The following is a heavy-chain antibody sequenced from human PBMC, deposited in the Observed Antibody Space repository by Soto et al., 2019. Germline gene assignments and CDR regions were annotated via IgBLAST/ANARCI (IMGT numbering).Heavy chain of an antibody. D-gene: IGHD1-1*01. J-gene: IGHJ5*02. CDR2: IYATGTT. Sequence: SETLSLTCTVSGASISGFYWSWIRKSAGKGLEWIGRIYATGTTDYNPSLKSRVMMSADTSKKQFSLKLRSVTAADTAVYYCVRDGTKTLRDWFDPWGQGISVTVSS. V-gene: IGHV4-4*07. CDR3: VRDGTKTLRDWFDP. CDR1: GASISGFY.